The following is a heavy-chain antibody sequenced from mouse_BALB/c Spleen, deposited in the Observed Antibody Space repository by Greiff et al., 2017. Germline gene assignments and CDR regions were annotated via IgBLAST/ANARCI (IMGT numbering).Heavy chain of an antibody. V-gene: IGHV2-9*02. CDR2: IWAGGST. D-gene: IGHD1-1*01. J-gene: IGHJ3*01. CDR1: GFSLTSYG. Sequence: VQLMESGPGLVAPSQSLSITCTVSGFSLTSYGVHWVRQPPGKGLEWLGVIWAGGSTNYNSALMSRLSISKDNSKSQVFLKMNSLQTDDTAMYYCAREGGYYGSSFAYWGQGTLVTVSA. CDR3: AREGGYYGSSFAY.